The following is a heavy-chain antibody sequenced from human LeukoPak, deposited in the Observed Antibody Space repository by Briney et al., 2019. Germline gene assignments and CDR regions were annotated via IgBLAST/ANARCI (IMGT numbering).Heavy chain of an antibody. Sequence: ASVKVSCKASGYTFTSYDINWVRQATGQGLEWMGWMNPNSGNTGYAQKFQGRVTMTRNTSISTAYMELSSLRSEDMAVYYCARGIAAAGNFDYWGQGTLVTVSS. V-gene: IGHV1-8*01. CDR2: MNPNSGNT. CDR3: ARGIAAAGNFDY. CDR1: GYTFTSYD. D-gene: IGHD6-13*01. J-gene: IGHJ4*02.